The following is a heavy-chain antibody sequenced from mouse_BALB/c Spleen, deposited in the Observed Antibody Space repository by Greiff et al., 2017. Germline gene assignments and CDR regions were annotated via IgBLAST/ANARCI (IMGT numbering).Heavy chain of an antibody. Sequence: QVQLQQSGAELMKPGASVKISCKATGYTFSSYWIEWVKQRPGHGLEWIGEILPGSGSTNYNEKFKGKATFTADTSSNTAYMQLSSLTSEDAAVYYCARAGGELGLRAMDYWGQGTSVTVSS. V-gene: IGHV1-9*01. J-gene: IGHJ4*01. CDR2: ILPGSGST. CDR1: GYTFSSYW. D-gene: IGHD3-1*01. CDR3: ARAGGELGLRAMDY.